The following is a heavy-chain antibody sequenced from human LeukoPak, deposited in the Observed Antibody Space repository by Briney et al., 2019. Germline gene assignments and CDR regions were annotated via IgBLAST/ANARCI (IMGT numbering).Heavy chain of an antibody. CDR3: ARGRGYSYSWFDP. Sequence: ASVKVSCKASEYTFVGHYMHWVRQAPGQGLEWMGWINPNGGVTTYAQKFQGRVTMTRDTSISTAYMELSRLSSDDTAVYYCARGRGYSYSWFDPWGQGTLVTVSS. D-gene: IGHD5-18*01. J-gene: IGHJ5*02. V-gene: IGHV1-2*02. CDR2: INPNGGVT. CDR1: EYTFVGHY.